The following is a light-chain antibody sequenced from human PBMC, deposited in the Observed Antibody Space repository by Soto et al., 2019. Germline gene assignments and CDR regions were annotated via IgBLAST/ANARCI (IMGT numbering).Light chain of an antibody. CDR1: QSISSY. CDR3: QQSYSTPLT. J-gene: IGKJ4*01. CDR2: AAS. Sequence: DIQMTQSPSSLSASVGVRVTITYRASQSISSYLNWYQQKPGKAPKLLIYAASSLQSGVPSRFSGSGSGTDFTLTISSLQPEDFATYYCQQSYSTPLTFGGGTKVDIK. V-gene: IGKV1-39*01.